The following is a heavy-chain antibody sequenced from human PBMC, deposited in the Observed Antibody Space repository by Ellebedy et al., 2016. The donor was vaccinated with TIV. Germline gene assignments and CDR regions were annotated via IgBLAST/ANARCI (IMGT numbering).Heavy chain of an antibody. D-gene: IGHD3-10*01. J-gene: IGHJ6*02. CDR3: ATYYYGSGSYYKRGMDV. Sequence: ASVTVSCXVSGYTLTELSMHWVRQPPGKGLEWMGGFDPEDSETIYAQKFQGRVTMTEDTSTDTAYMELSSLRSEDTAVYYCATYYYGSGSYYKRGMDVWGQGTTVTVSS. CDR1: GYTLTELS. CDR2: FDPEDSET. V-gene: IGHV1-24*01.